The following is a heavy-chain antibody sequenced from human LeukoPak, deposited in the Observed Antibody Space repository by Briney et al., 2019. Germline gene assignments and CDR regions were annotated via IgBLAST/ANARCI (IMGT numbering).Heavy chain of an antibody. J-gene: IGHJ4*02. CDR1: GGSISSYY. V-gene: IGHV4-59*01. CDR3: ARGVYIAAAQYGY. D-gene: IGHD6-13*01. CDR2: IHYSGTT. Sequence: PSETLSLTCTVSGGSISSYYWSWIRQPPGKGLEWIGYIHYSGTTNYNPSLKSRVTISVDTSKNQFSLKLSSVTAADTAVYYCARGVYIAAAQYGYWGQGTLVTVSS.